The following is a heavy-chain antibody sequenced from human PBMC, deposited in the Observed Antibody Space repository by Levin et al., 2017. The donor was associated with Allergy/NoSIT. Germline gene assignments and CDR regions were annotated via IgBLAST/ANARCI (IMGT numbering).Heavy chain of an antibody. J-gene: IGHJ6*02. CDR3: ARADDFWSGYGREYYYYGMDV. CDR2: IYDSGST. CDR1: GGSVSSGSYY. D-gene: IGHD3-3*01. V-gene: IGHV4-61*01. Sequence: PSETLSLTCTVSGGSVSSGSYYWSWIRQPPGTGLEWIGYIYDSGSTNYNPSLKSRVTISVDTSKNQFSLKLSSVTAADTAVYYCARADDFWSGYGREYYYYGMDVWGQGTTVTVSS.